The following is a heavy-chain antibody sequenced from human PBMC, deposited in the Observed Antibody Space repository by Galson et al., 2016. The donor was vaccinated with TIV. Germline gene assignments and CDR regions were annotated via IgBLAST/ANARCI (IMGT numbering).Heavy chain of an antibody. D-gene: IGHD5-18*01. CDR3: AKGGSAFSYGYAFDM. CDR1: GFTFSSYA. Sequence: SLRLSCAASGFTFSSYAISWVRQAPGKGLEWVSIINDRGDDTYYADSVKGRFTISRDNSKNTLYLQMHSLRAEDTALHFCAKGGSAFSYGYAFDMWGQGTMVTVSS. CDR2: INDRGDDT. V-gene: IGHV3-23*01. J-gene: IGHJ3*02.